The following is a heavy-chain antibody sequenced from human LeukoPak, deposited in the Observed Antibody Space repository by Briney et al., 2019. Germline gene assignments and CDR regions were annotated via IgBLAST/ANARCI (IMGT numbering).Heavy chain of an antibody. CDR1: GGSISSYY. V-gene: IGHV4-34*01. J-gene: IGHJ4*02. Sequence: PSETLSLTCTVSGGSISSYYWSWIRQPPGKGLEWIGEINHSGSTNYNPSLKSRVTISVDTSKNQFSLKLSSVTAADTAVYYCARGLYYFDYWGQGTLVTVSS. CDR2: INHSGST. CDR3: ARGLYYFDY.